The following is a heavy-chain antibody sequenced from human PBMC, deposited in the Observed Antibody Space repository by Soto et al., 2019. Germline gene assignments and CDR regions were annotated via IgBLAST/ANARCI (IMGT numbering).Heavy chain of an antibody. Sequence: GGSLRLSCAASGFTFSSYGMHWVRQAPGKGLEWVAIISYDGSNKYYADSVKGRFTISRDNSKNTLYLQMNSLRAEDTAVYYCAKDGVSSGWHLNWFDPWGQGTLVTVSS. J-gene: IGHJ5*02. CDR1: GFTFSSYG. V-gene: IGHV3-30*18. CDR3: AKDGVSSGWHLNWFDP. CDR2: ISYDGSNK. D-gene: IGHD6-19*01.